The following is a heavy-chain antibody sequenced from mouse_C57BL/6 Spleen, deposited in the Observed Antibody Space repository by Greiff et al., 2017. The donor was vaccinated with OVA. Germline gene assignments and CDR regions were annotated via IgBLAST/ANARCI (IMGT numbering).Heavy chain of an antibody. CDR3: ARRSYGRRSYAMDY. D-gene: IGHD2-12*01. V-gene: IGHV1-82*01. CDR2: IYPGDGDT. Sequence: VQRVESGPELVKPGASVKISCKASGYAFSSSWMNWVKQRPGKGLEWIGRIYPGDGDTNYNGKFKGKATLTADKSSSTAYMQLSSLTSEDSAVYFCARRSYGRRSYAMDYWGQGTSVTVST. J-gene: IGHJ4*01. CDR1: GYAFSSSW.